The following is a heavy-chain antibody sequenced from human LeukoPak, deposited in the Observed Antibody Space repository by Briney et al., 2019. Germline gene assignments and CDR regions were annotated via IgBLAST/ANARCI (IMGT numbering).Heavy chain of an antibody. CDR1: GGTFSSYA. CDR2: IIPIFGTA. CDR3: ARSSGYDHDAFDI. Sequence: SVTVSCKASGGTFSSYAISWVRQAPGQGLEWMGGIIPIFGTANYAQKFQGRVTITADESTSTAYMELSSLRSEGTAVYYCARSSGYDHDAFDIWGQGTMVTVSS. V-gene: IGHV1-69*13. D-gene: IGHD3-22*01. J-gene: IGHJ3*02.